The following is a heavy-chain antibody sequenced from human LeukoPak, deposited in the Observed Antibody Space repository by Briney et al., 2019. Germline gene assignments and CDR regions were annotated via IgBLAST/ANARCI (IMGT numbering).Heavy chain of an antibody. V-gene: IGHV3-13*01. J-gene: IGHJ4*02. CDR2: IGTAGDT. CDR3: ARESYDSSGYYRYFDY. Sequence: PGGSLRLSCAAPGFTFSSYDMHWVRQATGKGLEWVSAIGTAGDTYYPGSVKGRFTISRENAKNSLYLQMNSLRAGDTAVYYCARESYDSSGYYRYFDYWGQGTLVTVSS. CDR1: GFTFSSYD. D-gene: IGHD3-22*01.